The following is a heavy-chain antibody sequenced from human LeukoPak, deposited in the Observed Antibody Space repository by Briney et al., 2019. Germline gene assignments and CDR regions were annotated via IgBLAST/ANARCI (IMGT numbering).Heavy chain of an antibody. CDR2: IYSTGST. J-gene: IGHJ4*02. D-gene: IGHD6-13*01. Sequence: SETLSLTSTVPGGSINFYYWSWIRQPAGKGLEWIGRIYSTGSTNYSPSLKSRVTMSVDKSKNQFSLNLSSVTAADTAVYYCARGIADPYSFDSWGQGTLVTVSS. CDR1: GGSINFYY. CDR3: ARGIADPYSFDS. V-gene: IGHV4-4*07.